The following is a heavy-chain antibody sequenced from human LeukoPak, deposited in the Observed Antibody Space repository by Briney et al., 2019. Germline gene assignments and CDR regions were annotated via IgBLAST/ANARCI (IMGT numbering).Heavy chain of an antibody. D-gene: IGHD3-22*01. CDR2: INPDSGDT. V-gene: IGHV1-2*02. J-gene: IGHJ6*03. CDR3: ARIYDSSGYSDSYYYYYYMDV. Sequence: ASVKLSCTASGDTFTGYYMHWVRQAPGQGLEWMGCINPDSGDTNYAQKFQGRVTMTRDTSISTPYMELSSLRSDDTAVYYCARIYDSSGYSDSYYYYYYMDVWGKGTTVTISS. CDR1: GDTFTGYY.